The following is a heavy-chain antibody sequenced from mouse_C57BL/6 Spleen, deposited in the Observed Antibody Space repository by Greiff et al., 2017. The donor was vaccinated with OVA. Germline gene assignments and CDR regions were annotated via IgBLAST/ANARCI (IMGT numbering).Heavy chain of an antibody. D-gene: IGHD4-1*01. V-gene: IGHV7-3*01. CDR2: IRNKANGYTT. J-gene: IGHJ2*01. CDR3: ARSGTSFDY. CDR1: GFTFTDYY. Sequence: EVKVVESGGGLVQPGGSLSLSCAASGFTFTDYYMSWVLQPPGKALEWLGFIRNKANGYTTEYSASVKGRFTISRDNSQSILYLQMNALRAEDSATYYCARSGTSFDYWGQGTTLTVSS.